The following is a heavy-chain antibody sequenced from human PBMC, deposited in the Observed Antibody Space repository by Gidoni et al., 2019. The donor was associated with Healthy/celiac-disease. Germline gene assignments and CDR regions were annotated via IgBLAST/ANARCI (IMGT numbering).Heavy chain of an antibody. Sequence: QLQLQESGPGLVKPSETLSLTCTVSGGSISSSSYYWGWIRQPPGKGLEWIGSIYYSGSTYYNPSLKSRVTIPVDTSKNQFSLKLSSVTAADTAVYYCARGVSGYCSGGSCEGAFDIWGQGTMVTVSS. CDR2: IYYSGST. J-gene: IGHJ3*02. V-gene: IGHV4-39*01. CDR1: GGSISSSSYY. CDR3: ARGVSGYCSGGSCEGAFDI. D-gene: IGHD2-15*01.